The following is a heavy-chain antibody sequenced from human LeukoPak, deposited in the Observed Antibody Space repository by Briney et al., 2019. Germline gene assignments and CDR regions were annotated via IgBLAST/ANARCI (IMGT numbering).Heavy chain of an antibody. CDR2: IRWDGYST. CDR3: AKDIRSRMVRGVTLDSYYGMDV. V-gene: IGHV3-43D*03. D-gene: IGHD3-10*01. J-gene: IGHJ6*02. Sequence: GGSLRLSCAASGFTFDDYAMHWVRQGPGKGLEWVSLIRWDGYSTYYADSVKGRFTISRDNSKNSLYLQMNSLRAEDTALYYCAKDIRSRMVRGVTLDSYYGMDVWGQGTTVTVSS. CDR1: GFTFDDYA.